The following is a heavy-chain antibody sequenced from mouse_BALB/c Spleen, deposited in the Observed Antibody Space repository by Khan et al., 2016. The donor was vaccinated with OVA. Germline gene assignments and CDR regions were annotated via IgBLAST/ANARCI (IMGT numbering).Heavy chain of an antibody. Sequence: VQLQQSGPELVKPGTSVKMSCKASGYIFTNYLIHWVKQKPGQGLEWIGYINPYNGVTKYNEKFKGKATLTSDKASITAYMELSSLTSEASAVYSGARGNWQCYYFDDWGQGSTLTVSS. CDR1: GYIFTNYL. V-gene: IGHV1S136*01. CDR2: INPYNGVT. J-gene: IGHJ2*01. D-gene: IGHD4-1*01. CDR3: ARGNWQCYYFDD.